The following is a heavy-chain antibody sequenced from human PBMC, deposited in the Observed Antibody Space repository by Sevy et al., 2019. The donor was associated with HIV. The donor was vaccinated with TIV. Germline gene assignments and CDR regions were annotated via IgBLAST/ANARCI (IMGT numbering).Heavy chain of an antibody. CDR1: GYTLTSYY. J-gene: IGHJ3*02. D-gene: IGHD2-15*01. CDR3: ARPSCSGGSCYSDAFDI. V-gene: IGHV1-2*02. Sequence: ASVKVSCKASGYTLTSYYMHWVRQAPGQGLEWMGWINPNSGGTNYAQMFQGRVTMTRDTSISTAYMELSRLRSDDTAVYYCARPSCSGGSCYSDAFDIWGQGTMVTVSS. CDR2: INPNSGGT.